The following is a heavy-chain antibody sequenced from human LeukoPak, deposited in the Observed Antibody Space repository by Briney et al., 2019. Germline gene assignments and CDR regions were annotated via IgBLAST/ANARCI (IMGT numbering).Heavy chain of an antibody. CDR3: ARDSGDQVYARINWFDP. V-gene: IGHV1-69*13. CDR2: IIPIFGTA. CDR1: GGTFSSYA. J-gene: IGHJ5*02. Sequence: ASVKVSCKASGGTFSSYAISWVRQAPGQGLEWMGGIIPIFGTANYAQKFQGRATITADESTSTAYMELSSLRSEDTAVYYCARDSGDQVYARINWFDPWGQGTLVTVSS. D-gene: IGHD2-8*01.